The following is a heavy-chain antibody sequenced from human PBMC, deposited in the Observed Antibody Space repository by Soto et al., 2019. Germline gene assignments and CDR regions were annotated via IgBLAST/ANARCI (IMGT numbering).Heavy chain of an antibody. CDR3: ASSYYDFWSGYYKNYYYGMDV. Sequence: GESLKISCKGSGYSFTSYWISWVRQMPGKGLEWMGRIDPSDSYTNYSPSFQGHVTISADKSISTAYLQWSSLKASDTAMYYCASSYYDFWSGYYKNYYYGMDVWGQGTTVTVSS. J-gene: IGHJ6*02. D-gene: IGHD3-3*01. V-gene: IGHV5-10-1*01. CDR1: GYSFTSYW. CDR2: IDPSDSYT.